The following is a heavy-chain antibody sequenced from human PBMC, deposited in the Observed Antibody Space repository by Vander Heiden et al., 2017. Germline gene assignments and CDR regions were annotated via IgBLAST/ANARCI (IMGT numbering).Heavy chain of an antibody. CDR2: ISGGGETT. Sequence: EVQLLESGGGLVQPGGSLRLSCAASGFPFTSYAMSWVHQAPGKGLEWVSAISGGGETTYYADAVKGRFTISRDNSKNTLYLQMNSLRAEDTAVYYCAKYYYGSGSTAFDYWGQGTLVTVSS. V-gene: IGHV3-23*01. J-gene: IGHJ4*02. CDR1: GFPFTSYA. CDR3: AKYYYGSGSTAFDY. D-gene: IGHD3-10*01.